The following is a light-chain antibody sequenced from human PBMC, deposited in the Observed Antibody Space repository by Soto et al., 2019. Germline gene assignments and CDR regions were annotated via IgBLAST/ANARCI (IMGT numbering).Light chain of an antibody. J-gene: IGKJ5*01. CDR1: QSVRSD. CDR3: QQYNNSVVT. CDR2: GAS. V-gene: IGKV3-15*01. Sequence: EIVMTQSPGTLSVAPGERATLSCRASQSVRSDVAWYQHKPGQAPRLLIYGASTRATGIPARFIGSGSETEFTLTISSLQSEDFAIYYCQQYNNSVVTVGQGTRLAI.